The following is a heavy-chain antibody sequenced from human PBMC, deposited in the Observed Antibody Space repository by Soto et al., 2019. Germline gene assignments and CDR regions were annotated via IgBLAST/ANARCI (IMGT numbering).Heavy chain of an antibody. CDR3: ARGHCGSTTRDPRFHFYYYGMDV. Sequence: PSQTLSLTCAVSGDSVSSNSAGWNWIRQSPSRGLEWLGRTYYRSEWYTDFAISVKSRIAINPDTSKNQFSLQLNSVTPEDTAVYYCARGHCGSTTRDPRFHFYYYGMDVWGQGTTVTVSS. CDR2: TYYRSEWYT. D-gene: IGHD2-2*01. V-gene: IGHV6-1*01. CDR1: GDSVSSNSAG. J-gene: IGHJ6*02.